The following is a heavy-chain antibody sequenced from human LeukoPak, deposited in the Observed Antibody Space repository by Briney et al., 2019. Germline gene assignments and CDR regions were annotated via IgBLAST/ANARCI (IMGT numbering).Heavy chain of an antibody. J-gene: IGHJ4*02. CDR2: ISAYNGNT. CDR1: GYTSTSYG. Sequence: ASVKVSCKASGYTSTSYGISWVRQAPGQGLEWMGWISAYNGNTNYAQKLQGRVTMTTDTSTSTAYMELRSLRSDDTAVYYCARDRLYYGSGDHWGQGTLVTVSS. D-gene: IGHD3-10*01. CDR3: ARDRLYYGSGDH. V-gene: IGHV1-18*04.